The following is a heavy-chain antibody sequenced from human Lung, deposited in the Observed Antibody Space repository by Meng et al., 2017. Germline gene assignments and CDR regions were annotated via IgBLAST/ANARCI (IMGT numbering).Heavy chain of an antibody. Sequence: EVQLMESGGGLVQPGWSLRLYCAASGFTFTAFSMTWVRQAPGKGLEWVSTISSTGDSTFYPDSVKGRFIVSRDTSKNTLYLQMNSLRAEDTAIYYCAKEAAMASWGQGTLVTVSS. J-gene: IGHJ5*02. CDR3: AKEAAMAS. CDR2: ISSTGDST. CDR1: GFTFTAFS. V-gene: IGHV3-23*01. D-gene: IGHD5-18*01.